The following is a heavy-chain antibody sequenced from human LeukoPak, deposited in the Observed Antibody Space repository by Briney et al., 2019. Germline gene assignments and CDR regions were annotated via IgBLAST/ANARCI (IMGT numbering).Heavy chain of an antibody. CDR3: VKDVSSTYYYFDY. Sequence: GGSLRLSCAASGFAFSNFWMTWVRQAPGKGLEWVANINQDGSVKYYVDSVKGRFTISRDNAKNTLYLEMSSVRVEDTAVYYCVKDVSSTYYYFDYWGQGTLVTVSS. D-gene: IGHD6-13*01. J-gene: IGHJ4*02. V-gene: IGHV3-7*01. CDR2: INQDGSVK. CDR1: GFAFSNFW.